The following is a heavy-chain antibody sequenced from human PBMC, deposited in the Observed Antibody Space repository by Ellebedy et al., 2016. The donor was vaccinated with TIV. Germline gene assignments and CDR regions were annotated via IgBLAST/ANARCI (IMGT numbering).Heavy chain of an antibody. V-gene: IGHV1-24*01. CDR2: FDPEDGET. CDR3: ATDLWARVRGDWASNGMDV. CDR1: GYTLTELS. J-gene: IGHJ6*02. D-gene: IGHD3-10*01. Sequence: ASVKVSXXVSGYTLTELSMHWVRQAPGKGLEWMGGFDPEDGETIYAQKFQGRVTMTEDTSTDTAYMELSSLRSEDTAVYYCATDLWARVRGDWASNGMDVWGQGTTVTVSS.